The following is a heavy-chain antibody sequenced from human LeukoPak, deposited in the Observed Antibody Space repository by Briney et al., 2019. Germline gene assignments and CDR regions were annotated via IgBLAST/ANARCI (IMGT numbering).Heavy chain of an antibody. CDR3: ARVTRVAWELGVYDY. Sequence: SETLSLTCTVSGGSISSSIYSWGWIRQPPGKGLELNGSIIYRGSTFYNPSLKSRLTVTVDTSKNQFSLRLRSMTAAYTASYFCARVTRVAWELGVYDYWGQGTLVTVSS. D-gene: IGHD6-13*01. CDR1: GGSISSSIYS. V-gene: IGHV4-39*01. J-gene: IGHJ4*02. CDR2: IIYRGST.